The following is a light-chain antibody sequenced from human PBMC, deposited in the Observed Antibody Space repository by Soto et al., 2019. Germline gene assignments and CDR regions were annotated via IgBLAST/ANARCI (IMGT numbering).Light chain of an antibody. CDR3: ESYDSTLSGSR. V-gene: IGLV1-40*01. CDR1: SSNIGAGYG. Sequence: QSVLTQPPSVSGAPGQRVTISCTGSSSNIGAGYGVNWYQQLPGTAPKLLIYGNTNRPSGLPDRISGSKSGTSASLAITGLQAEDEADYYCESYDSTLSGSRFGGGTKVTVL. J-gene: IGLJ3*02. CDR2: GNT.